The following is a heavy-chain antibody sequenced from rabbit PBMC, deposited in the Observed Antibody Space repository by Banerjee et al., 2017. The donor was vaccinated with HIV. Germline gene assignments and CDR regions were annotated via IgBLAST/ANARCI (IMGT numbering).Heavy chain of an antibody. CDR1: GFSFSSSYY. CDR3: ARSFSGWYYFNL. Sequence: QSLEESGGDLVKPGASLTLTCTASGFSFSSSYYMCWVRQAPGRGLELIACIYTTSGSTWYASWVNGRFTISRSTSLNTVDLQMTSLTAADTATYFCARSFSGWYYFNLWGPGDPGHRL. D-gene: IGHD1-1*01. V-gene: IGHV1S43*01. J-gene: IGHJ4*01. CDR2: IYTTSGST.